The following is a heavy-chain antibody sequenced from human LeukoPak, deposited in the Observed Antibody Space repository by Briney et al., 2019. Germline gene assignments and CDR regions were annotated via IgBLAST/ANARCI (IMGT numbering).Heavy chain of an antibody. J-gene: IGHJ3*02. CDR2: IAATGDT. CDR3: ARGYYGGYCSSTSCHNDDAFDI. CDR1: GFTFSSYD. D-gene: IGHD2-2*02. Sequence: GGSLRLSCAASGFTFSSYDMHWVRPATGKGLEWVSAIAATGDTHYPGSVKGRFTISRENAKNSLYLQMNSLSAGDTAVYYCARGYYGGYCSSTSCHNDDAFDIWGQGTMVTVSS. V-gene: IGHV3-13*01.